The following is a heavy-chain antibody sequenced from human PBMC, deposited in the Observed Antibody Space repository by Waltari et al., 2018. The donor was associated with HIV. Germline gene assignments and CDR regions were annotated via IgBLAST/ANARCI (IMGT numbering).Heavy chain of an antibody. Sequence: QVQLQESGPGLVQPSQTPSLPCPVPGGSISNGSYYWNWIRQPAGKGLEWIGRIYSSGNTNYNPSLKSRVTISVDTSKNQFSLKLSSVTAADTAVYYCARGRFEGYILYYYYGMDVWGQGTTVSVSS. D-gene: IGHD5-12*01. V-gene: IGHV4-61*02. CDR2: IYSSGNT. CDR1: GGSISNGSYY. J-gene: IGHJ6*02. CDR3: ARGRFEGYILYYYYGMDV.